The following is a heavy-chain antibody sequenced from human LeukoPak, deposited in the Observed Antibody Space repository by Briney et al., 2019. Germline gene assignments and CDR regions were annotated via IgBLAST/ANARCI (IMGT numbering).Heavy chain of an antibody. Sequence: PGGSLRLSCAASGFTFRSYAMSWVRQAPGKGLEWVSAISDSGGSTYYADSVKGRFTISRDNSKNTLYLQMNSLRAEDTAVYYCANPSLPYCGGDCYHSSYYWGQGTLVTVSS. CDR2: ISDSGGST. J-gene: IGHJ4*02. CDR1: GFTFRSYA. V-gene: IGHV3-23*01. D-gene: IGHD2-21*02. CDR3: ANPSLPYCGGDCYHSSYY.